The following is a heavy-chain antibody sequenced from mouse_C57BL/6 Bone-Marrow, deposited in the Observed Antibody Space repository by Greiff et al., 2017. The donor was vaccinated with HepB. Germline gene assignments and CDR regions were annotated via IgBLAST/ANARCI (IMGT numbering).Heavy chain of an antibody. Sequence: EVQLQQSGAELVRPGASVKLSCTASGFNIKDDYMHWVKQRPEQGLEWIGWIDPENGDTEYASKFQGKAAITADTSSNTAYLQLSSLTSEDTAVYYCTTPDYAMDYWGQGTSVTVSS. CDR3: TTPDYAMDY. CDR2: IDPENGDT. V-gene: IGHV14-4*01. CDR1: GFNIKDDY. J-gene: IGHJ4*01.